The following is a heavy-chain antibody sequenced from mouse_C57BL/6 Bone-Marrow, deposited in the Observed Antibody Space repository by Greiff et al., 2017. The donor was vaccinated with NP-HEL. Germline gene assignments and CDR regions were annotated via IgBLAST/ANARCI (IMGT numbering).Heavy chain of an antibody. D-gene: IGHD2-2*01. CDR2: IYPRDGST. V-gene: IGHV1-78*01. J-gene: IGHJ4*01. CDR3: ARVEGLTMVTTWRAMDY. CDR1: GYTFTDHT. Sequence: VQLQQSDAELVKPGASVKISCKVSGYTFTDHTIHWMKQRPEQGLEWIGYIYPRDGSTKYNEKFKGKATLTADKSSSTAYMQLNSLTSEDSAVYFCARVEGLTMVTTWRAMDYWGQGTSVTVSA.